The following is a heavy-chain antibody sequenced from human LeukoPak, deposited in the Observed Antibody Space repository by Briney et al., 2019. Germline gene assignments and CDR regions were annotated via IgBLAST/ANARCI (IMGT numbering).Heavy chain of an antibody. D-gene: IGHD6-13*01. CDR3: ASPHKGYSSSYLYY. V-gene: IGHV4-39*01. Sequence: SETLSLTCTVSGGSISSSSHHWSWVRQPPGKGLEWIGSIYYSGNTYYNPSLKSRVTISVDTSKNQFSLKLSSVTAADTAVYYCASPHKGYSSSYLYYWGQGTLVTVSS. CDR1: GGSISSSSHH. CDR2: IYYSGNT. J-gene: IGHJ4*02.